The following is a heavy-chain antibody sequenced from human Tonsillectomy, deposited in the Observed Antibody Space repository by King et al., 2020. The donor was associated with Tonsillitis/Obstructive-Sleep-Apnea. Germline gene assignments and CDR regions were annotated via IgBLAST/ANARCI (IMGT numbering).Heavy chain of an antibody. V-gene: IGHV5-51*01. CDR1: GHSFTSYW. D-gene: IGHD3-10*01. CDR3: ARHPESGSGPYYFDY. J-gene: IGHJ4*02. Sequence: VQLVESGAEVKKPGESLKISCKVSGHSFTSYWIGWVRQMPGKGLEWMGIIYPGDSDTRYSPSFQGQVTISADKSISTAYLQWSSLKASDTAMYYCARHPESGSGPYYFDYWGQGTLVTVSS. CDR2: IYPGDSDT.